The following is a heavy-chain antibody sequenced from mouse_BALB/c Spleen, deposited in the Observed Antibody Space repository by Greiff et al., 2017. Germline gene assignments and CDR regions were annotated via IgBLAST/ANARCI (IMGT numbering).Heavy chain of an antibody. D-gene: IGHD1-1*01. CDR2: ISDGGSYT. Sequence: EVQLVESGGGLVKPGGSLKLSCAASGFTFSDYYMYWVRQTPEKRLEWVATISDGGSYTYYPDSVKGRFTISRDNAKNNLYLQMSSLKSEDTAMYYCARDGGYYGSSSWFAYWGQGTLVTVSA. V-gene: IGHV5-4*02. J-gene: IGHJ3*01. CDR1: GFTFSDYY. CDR3: ARDGGYYGSSSWFAY.